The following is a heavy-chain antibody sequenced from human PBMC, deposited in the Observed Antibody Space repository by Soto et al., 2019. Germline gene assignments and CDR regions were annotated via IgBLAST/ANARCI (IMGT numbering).Heavy chain of an antibody. CDR3: TRERANTAMVPLGYYGMDV. CDR1: GFTFGDYA. D-gene: IGHD5-18*01. Sequence: GGSLRLSXTASGFTFGDYAMSWVRQAPGKGLEWVGFIRSKAYGGTTEYAASVKGRFTISRDDSKSIAYLQMNSLKTEDTAVYYCTRERANTAMVPLGYYGMDVWGQGTTVTVSS. V-gene: IGHV3-49*04. CDR2: IRSKAYGGTT. J-gene: IGHJ6*02.